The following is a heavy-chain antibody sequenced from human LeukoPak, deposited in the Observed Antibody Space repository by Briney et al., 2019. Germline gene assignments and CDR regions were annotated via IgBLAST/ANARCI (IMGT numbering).Heavy chain of an antibody. CDR2: INPNSGGT. J-gene: IGHJ3*02. CDR3: ARVGYFDWLLHARNDAFDI. D-gene: IGHD3-9*01. CDR1: GYTFTGYY. Sequence: ASVKVSCKASGYTFTGYYMHWVRQAPGQGLEWMGWINPNSGGTNYAQKFQGRVTMTRDTSISTAYMELSRLRSDDTAVYYCARVGYFDWLLHARNDAFDIWGQGTMVTVSS. V-gene: IGHV1-2*02.